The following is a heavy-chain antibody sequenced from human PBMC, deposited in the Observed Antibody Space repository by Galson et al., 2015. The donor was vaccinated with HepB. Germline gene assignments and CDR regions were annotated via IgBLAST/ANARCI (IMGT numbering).Heavy chain of an antibody. V-gene: IGHV3-48*02. J-gene: IGHJ4*02. Sequence: SLRLSCAASGFTFSRFSMNWVRQAPGKGLEWVSYISSRTTSVYYAHSVKGRFTISRDNAKNSPYLQMNSLRDEDTAVYFCVRDQEDIMGAPRRGRSEFWGQGILVTVSS. CDR3: VRDQEDIMGAPRRGRSEF. CDR1: GFTFSRFS. D-gene: IGHD1-26*01. CDR2: ISSRTTSV.